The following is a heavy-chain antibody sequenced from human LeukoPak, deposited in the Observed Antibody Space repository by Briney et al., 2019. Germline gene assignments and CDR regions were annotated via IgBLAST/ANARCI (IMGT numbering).Heavy chain of an antibody. CDR3: ARRGYDSSGSYRNY. V-gene: IGHV4-39*01. J-gene: IGHJ4*02. CDR2: IYYSGST. D-gene: IGHD3-22*01. CDR1: GGSISSSSYY. Sequence: PSETLSLTCTVSGGSISSSSYYWGWIRQPPGKGLEWIGSIYYSGSTYYNPSLKSRVTISVDTSKNQFSLKLGSVTAADTAVYYCARRGYDSSGSYRNYWGQGTLVTVSS.